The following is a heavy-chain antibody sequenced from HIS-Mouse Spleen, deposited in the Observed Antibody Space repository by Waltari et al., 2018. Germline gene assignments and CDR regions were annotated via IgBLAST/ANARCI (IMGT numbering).Heavy chain of an antibody. D-gene: IGHD6-13*01. CDR2: IYHSGST. V-gene: IGHV4-38-2*02. CDR1: GYSIRSGYY. J-gene: IGHJ6*02. CDR3: ARALEYSSSWYYYYYGMDV. Sequence: QVQLQESGPGLVKPSETLSLTCTVSGYSIRSGYYLGWSRQPPGKGLEWIGSIYHSGSTYYNPSLKSRVTISVDTSKNQFSLKLSSVTAADTAVYYCARALEYSSSWYYYYYGMDVWGQGTTVTISS.